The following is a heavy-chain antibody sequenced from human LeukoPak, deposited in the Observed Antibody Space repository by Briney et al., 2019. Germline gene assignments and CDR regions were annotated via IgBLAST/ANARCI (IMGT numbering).Heavy chain of an antibody. CDR1: GFTFSSYG. CDR2: ISGRGGT. D-gene: IGHD6-19*01. V-gene: IGHV3-23*01. J-gene: IGHJ2*01. Sequence: AGGSLRLSCAASGFTFSSYGMSWVRQAPGKGLECVSAISGRGGTYYADSVKGRFTISRDNSKNTLYLQMNSLRAEDTAVYYCAKAPIAVAGVYWYYALWGRGTLVTVSS. CDR3: AKAPIAVAGVYWYYAL.